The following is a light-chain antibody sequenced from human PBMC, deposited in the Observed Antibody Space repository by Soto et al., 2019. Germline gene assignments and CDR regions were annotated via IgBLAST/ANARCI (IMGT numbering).Light chain of an antibody. CDR3: NSYTSSSTRV. CDR2: DVS. CDR1: SSDVGGYNY. V-gene: IGLV2-14*01. J-gene: IGLJ2*01. Sequence: QSVLTQPASVSGSPGQSITISCAGTSSDVGGYNYVSWYQQHPGKAPKVIIYDVSNRPSGVSNRFSGSKSGNTASLTISGLQAEDEADHYCNSYTSSSTRVFGGGTKLTVL.